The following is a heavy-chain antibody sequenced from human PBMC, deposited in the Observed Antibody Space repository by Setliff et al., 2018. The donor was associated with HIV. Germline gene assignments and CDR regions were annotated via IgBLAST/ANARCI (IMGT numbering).Heavy chain of an antibody. Sequence: SETLSLTCTVSGGSISSSSYYWGWIRQPPGKGLEWIGSIYYNGNTYYNPSLKSRVTIAVDTSKNQFSPKMSSVTAADTAVYSCARDVRGFWALDSWGQGTLVTVSS. V-gene: IGHV4-39*07. J-gene: IGHJ4*02. D-gene: IGHD3-10*02. CDR3: ARDVRGFWALDS. CDR2: IYYNGNT. CDR1: GGSISSSSYY.